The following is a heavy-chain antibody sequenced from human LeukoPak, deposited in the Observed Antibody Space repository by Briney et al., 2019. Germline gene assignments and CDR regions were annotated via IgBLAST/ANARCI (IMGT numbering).Heavy chain of an antibody. D-gene: IGHD3-22*01. V-gene: IGHV4-30-4*01. CDR1: GGSISSGDYY. CDR2: IYYSGST. Sequence: PSQTLSLTCTVSGGSISSGDYYWSWIRQPPGKGLEWIGYIYYSGSTYYNPSLKSRVTISVDTSKNQFSLKLSSVTAADTAVYYCASRHYYDSSGLDYWGQGTLVTVSS. J-gene: IGHJ4*02. CDR3: ASRHYYDSSGLDY.